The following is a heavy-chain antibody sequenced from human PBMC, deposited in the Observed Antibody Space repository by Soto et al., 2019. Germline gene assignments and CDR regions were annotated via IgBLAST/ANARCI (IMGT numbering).Heavy chain of an antibody. V-gene: IGHV4-31*03. Sequence: SETLSLTCTVSGGSISSGDYYWSWIRQHPRKGLEWIGYIYYSGSTYYNPSLKSRVTISVDTSKDQFSLKLSSVTAADTAVYYCARMTTVLFDYWGQGTLVTVS. CDR3: ARMTTVLFDY. CDR1: GGSISSGDYY. CDR2: IYYSGST. J-gene: IGHJ4*02. D-gene: IGHD4-17*01.